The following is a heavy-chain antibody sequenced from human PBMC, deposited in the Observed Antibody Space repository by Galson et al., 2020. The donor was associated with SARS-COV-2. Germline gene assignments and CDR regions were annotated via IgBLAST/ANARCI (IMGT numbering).Heavy chain of an antibody. V-gene: IGHV3-30*04. Sequence: TGGSLRHSCAASGFTFSSYAMHWVRQAPGKGLEWVAVISYDGSNKYYADSVKGRFTISRDNSKNTLYLQMNSLRAEDTAVYYCARVIFGVVTTYYYYGMDVWGQGTTVTVSS. J-gene: IGHJ6*02. CDR2: ISYDGSNK. CDR3: ARVIFGVVTTYYYYGMDV. D-gene: IGHD3-3*01. CDR1: GFTFSSYA.